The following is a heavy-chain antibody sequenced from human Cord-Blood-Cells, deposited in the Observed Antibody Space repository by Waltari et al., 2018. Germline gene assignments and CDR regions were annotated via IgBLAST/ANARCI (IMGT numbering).Heavy chain of an antibody. V-gene: IGHV1-2*02. D-gene: IGHD3-10*01. CDR3: AATYGSGSYSDY. CDR1: GHTLTDYY. CDR2: INPNCGCT. J-gene: IGHJ4*02. Sequence: QVHLVQSGADVKKPGASVQVFCQASGHTLTDYYMHGLRQAPGQALEWMGWINPNCGCTNYAQKFQGRVTMTRDTSISTAYMELSRLRSDDTAVYYCAATYGSGSYSDYWGQGTLVTVSS.